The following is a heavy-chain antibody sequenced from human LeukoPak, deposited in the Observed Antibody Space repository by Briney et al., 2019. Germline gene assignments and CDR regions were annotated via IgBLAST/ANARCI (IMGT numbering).Heavy chain of an antibody. Sequence: PGGSLRLSCAASGFTFSSYAMSWVRQAPGKGLEWVSAISGSGGSTYYADSVKGRFTISRDNSKNTLYLQMNSLRAEDTAVYYCGKRLLYGYGPGSECWGQGTLVTVSS. CDR3: GKRLLYGYGPGSEC. D-gene: IGHD5-18*01. CDR2: ISGSGGST. CDR1: GFTFSSYA. V-gene: IGHV3-23*01. J-gene: IGHJ4*02.